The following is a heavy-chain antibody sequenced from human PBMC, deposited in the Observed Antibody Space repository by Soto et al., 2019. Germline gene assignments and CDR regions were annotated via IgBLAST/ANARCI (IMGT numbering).Heavy chain of an antibody. CDR2: ISSSGSTI. J-gene: IGHJ3*02. CDR3: ASGSPAASDAFDI. D-gene: IGHD1-26*01. CDR1: GFTFSDYY. Sequence: GGSLRLSCAASGFTFSDYYMSWTRQAPGKGLEWVSYISSSGSTIYYADSVKGRFTISRDNAKNSLYLQMNSLRAEDTAVYYCASGSPAASDAFDIWGQGTMVTVSS. V-gene: IGHV3-11*01.